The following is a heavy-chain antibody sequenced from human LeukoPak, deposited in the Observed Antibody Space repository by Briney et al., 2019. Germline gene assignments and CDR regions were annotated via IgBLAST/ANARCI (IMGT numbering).Heavy chain of an antibody. CDR1: GGSFSGYY. J-gene: IGHJ4*02. V-gene: IGHV4-34*01. CDR3: ARGGGSGWYVDY. D-gene: IGHD6-19*01. CDR2: INHSGST. Sequence: SETLSLTCAVYGGSFSGYYWSWIRQPPGKGLEWIGEINHSGSTNYNPSVKSRVTISVDTSKNQFSLKLSSATAADTAVYYCARGGGSGWYVDYWGQGTLVTASS.